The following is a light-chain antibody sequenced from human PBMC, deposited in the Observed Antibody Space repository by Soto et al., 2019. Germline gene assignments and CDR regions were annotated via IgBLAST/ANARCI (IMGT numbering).Light chain of an antibody. CDR1: SSDVGGYDS. CDR2: EVY. V-gene: IGLV2-8*01. Sequence: QSVLTQPPSASGSPGQSVTISCTGASSDVGGYDSVSWYQQHPGKAPKLMIYEVYKRPSGVPDRFSGSKSGNTASLTVSGLQADDEADYYCSSYTSSSTLGVFGTGTKVTVL. CDR3: SSYTSSSTLGV. J-gene: IGLJ1*01.